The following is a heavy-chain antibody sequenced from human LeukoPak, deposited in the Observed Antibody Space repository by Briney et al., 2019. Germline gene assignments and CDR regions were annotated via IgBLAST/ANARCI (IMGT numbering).Heavy chain of an antibody. V-gene: IGHV3-30*02. CDR2: IRYDGSYR. CDR3: AKWGILPAAKNDYYYTMDV. D-gene: IGHD2-2*01. Sequence: PGGSLRLSCAASGFTFSSYGMHWVRQAPGKGLEWVAFIRYDGSYRHYSDSVKGRFTISRDNSKNTLYLQMNGLRAEDTAVYYCAKWGILPAAKNDYYYTMDVWGKGTTVTISS. CDR1: GFTFSSYG. J-gene: IGHJ6*03.